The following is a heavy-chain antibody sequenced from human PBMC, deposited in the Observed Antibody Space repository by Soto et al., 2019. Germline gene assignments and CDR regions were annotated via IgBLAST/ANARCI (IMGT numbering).Heavy chain of an antibody. J-gene: IGHJ6*02. CDR3: ASVAGTNFYYYYYGMDV. CDR1: GYTFTSYG. CDR2: INAGNENT. Sequence: QVQLVQSGAEVKKPGASVKVSCKASGYTFTSYGMHWVRQAPGQRLEWMGWINAGNENTKYSQKFQGRVTITRDTAASTAYMELSSLRSEDTAVYYCASVAGTNFYYYYYGMDVWGQGTTVTVSS. V-gene: IGHV1-3*01. D-gene: IGHD6-19*01.